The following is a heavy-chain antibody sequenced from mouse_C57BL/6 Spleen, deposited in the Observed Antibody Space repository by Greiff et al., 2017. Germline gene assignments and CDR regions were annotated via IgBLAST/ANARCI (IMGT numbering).Heavy chain of an antibody. J-gene: IGHJ4*01. CDR3: ARDYYYGSSSYAMDY. CDR2: IYPGDGDT. Sequence: VHLVESGAELVKPGASVKISCKASGYAFSSYWMNWVKQRPGKGLEWIGQIYPGDGDTNYNGKFKGKATLTADKSSSTAYMQLSSLTSEDSAVYFCARDYYYGSSSYAMDYWGQGTSVTVSS. D-gene: IGHD1-1*01. V-gene: IGHV1-80*01. CDR1: GYAFSSYW.